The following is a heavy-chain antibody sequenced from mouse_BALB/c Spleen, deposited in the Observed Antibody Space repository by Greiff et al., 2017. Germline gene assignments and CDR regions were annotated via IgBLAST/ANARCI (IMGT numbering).Heavy chain of an antibody. CDR3: AREDYVNYAGAMDY. D-gene: IGHD2-1*01. CDR1: GFTFSSYA. V-gene: IGHV5-6-5*01. J-gene: IGHJ4*01. Sequence: EVKVVESGGGLVKPGGSLKLSCAASGFTFSSYAMSWVRQTPEKRLEWVASISSGGSTYYPDSVKGRFTISRDNARNILYLQMSSLRSEDTAMYYCAREDYVNYAGAMDYWGQGTSVTVSS. CDR2: ISSGGST.